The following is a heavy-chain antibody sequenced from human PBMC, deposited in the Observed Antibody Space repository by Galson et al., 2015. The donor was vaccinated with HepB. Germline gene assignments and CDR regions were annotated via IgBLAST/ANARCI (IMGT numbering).Heavy chain of an antibody. J-gene: IGHJ4*02. CDR2: ISAYNGNT. D-gene: IGHD3-10*01. Sequence: SAKVSCKASGYTFTSYGISWVRQAPGQGLEWMGWISAYNGNTNYAQKLQGRVTMTTDTSTSTAYMELRSLRSDDTAVYYCARDPSLYGSGSYLDYWGQGTLVTVSS. CDR1: GYTFTSYG. V-gene: IGHV1-18*04. CDR3: ARDPSLYGSGSYLDY.